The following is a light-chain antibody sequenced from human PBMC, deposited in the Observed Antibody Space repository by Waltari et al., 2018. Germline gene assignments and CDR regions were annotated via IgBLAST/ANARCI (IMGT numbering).Light chain of an antibody. V-gene: IGLV2-14*01. Sequence: QSALTQPASVSGSPGQSITIPCTGTSSDVGGYNSVSWYQQHPGKAPKLMIFDVTKRPSGVCDRFSGSKSGNTASLTIAGLQAEDEADYYCNSYTSSSTLWVFGGGTKLTVL. CDR3: NSYTSSSTLWV. J-gene: IGLJ3*02. CDR1: SSDVGGYNS. CDR2: DVT.